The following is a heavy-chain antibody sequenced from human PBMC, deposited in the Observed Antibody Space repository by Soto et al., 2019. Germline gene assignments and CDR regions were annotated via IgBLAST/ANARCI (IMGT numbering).Heavy chain of an antibody. J-gene: IGHJ4*02. CDR1: EFSCSDYG. Sequence: QVQLVESGGGVVQPGMSLRLSCAASEFSCSDYGMHWVRQAPGKGLEWVAVISYEGTAKYYADSVKGRFTISRDSSKNTLFLQMNNLRSEDTAVYYCAKGASYRMFDYWGQGTLVTVSS. CDR2: ISYEGTAK. V-gene: IGHV3-30*18. D-gene: IGHD1-26*01. CDR3: AKGASYRMFDY.